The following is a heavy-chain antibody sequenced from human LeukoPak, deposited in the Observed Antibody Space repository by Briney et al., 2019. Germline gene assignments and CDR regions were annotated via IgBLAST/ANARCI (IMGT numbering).Heavy chain of an antibody. Sequence: SETLSLTCTVSGGSTSSPNYYWGWIRQPPGKGLEWIGSIYYGGNTYYNPSLKSRVTISVDTSKNQFSLKLSSVTAADTAVYYCARQSASDYYDSSDSFDYWGQGTLVTVSS. CDR2: IYYGGNT. CDR1: GGSTSSPNYY. J-gene: IGHJ4*02. D-gene: IGHD3-22*01. CDR3: ARQSASDYYDSSDSFDY. V-gene: IGHV4-39*01.